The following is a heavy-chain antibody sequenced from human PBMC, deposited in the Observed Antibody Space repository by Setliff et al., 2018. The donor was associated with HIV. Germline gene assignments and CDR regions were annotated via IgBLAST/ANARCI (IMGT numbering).Heavy chain of an antibody. V-gene: IGHV4-59*12. D-gene: IGHD2-15*01. CDR1: GVSISNYY. CDR3: ARADYDGGTYYFDF. J-gene: IGHJ4*02. CDR2: VYYTGIT. Sequence: ETLSLTCTVSGVSISNYYWSWIRQPLGRGLEWVGYVYYTGITNFNPSLKGRVTMSVDTSRNHFSLRLSSVTAADTALYYCARADYDGGTYYFDFWDQGTLVTVSS.